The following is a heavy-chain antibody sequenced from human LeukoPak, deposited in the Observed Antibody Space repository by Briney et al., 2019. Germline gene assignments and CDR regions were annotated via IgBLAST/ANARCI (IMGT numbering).Heavy chain of an antibody. CDR2: INHSGST. V-gene: IGHV4-34*01. CDR3: ARGSVSSWYWGPYLH. J-gene: IGHJ4*02. D-gene: IGHD6-13*01. CDR1: GGSFSGYY. Sequence: KPSETLSLTCAVYGGSFSGYYWSWIRQPPGKGLEWIGEINHSGSTNYNPSLKSRVTISVDTSKNQFSLKLSSVTAADTAVYYCARGSVSSWYWGPYLHWGQGTLVTVSS.